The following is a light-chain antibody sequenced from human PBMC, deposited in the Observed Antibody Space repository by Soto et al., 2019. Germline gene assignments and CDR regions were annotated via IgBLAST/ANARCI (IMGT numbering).Light chain of an antibody. V-gene: IGLV2-14*01. J-gene: IGLJ2*01. Sequence: QSVLTQPASVSGSPGQSITVSCTGTSSDVGGYSYVSWYQQHPGKAPKLMIYDVSSRPSGVSNRFSGSKSGNTASLTISGLQAEDEADYYCSSYTSSNTLVFGGGTKVTVL. CDR2: DVS. CDR1: SSDVGGYSY. CDR3: SSYTSSNTLV.